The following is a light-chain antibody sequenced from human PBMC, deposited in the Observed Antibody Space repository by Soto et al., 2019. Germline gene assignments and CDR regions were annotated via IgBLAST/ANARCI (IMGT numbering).Light chain of an antibody. J-gene: IGLJ3*02. CDR1: SSDIGSYNL. CDR2: DVS. V-gene: IGLV2-23*02. CDR3: CSYAGSSALV. Sequence: QSVLTQPASVSGSPGQSITISCTGTSSDIGSYNLVSWYQQDPGKAPKLLIYDVSERPSGVSNRFSGSKSGNTASLTISGFQVEDEADYYCCSYAGSSALVFGGGTKLTVL.